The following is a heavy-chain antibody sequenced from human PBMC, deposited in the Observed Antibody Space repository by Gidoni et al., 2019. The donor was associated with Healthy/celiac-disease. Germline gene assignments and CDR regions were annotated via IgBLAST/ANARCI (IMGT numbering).Heavy chain of an antibody. D-gene: IGHD4-17*01. Sequence: VQLVESGGGVVQPGRSLRLSCAASGFTFSSYGMHWVRQAPGTGLSCVAVISYDGSNKYYADSVKGRFTSSRDNSKNTLYLQMNSLRAEDTAVYYCAKSETPTADWFDPWGQGTLVTVSS. J-gene: IGHJ5*02. CDR1: GFTFSSYG. V-gene: IGHV3-30*18. CDR2: ISYDGSNK. CDR3: AKSETPTADWFDP.